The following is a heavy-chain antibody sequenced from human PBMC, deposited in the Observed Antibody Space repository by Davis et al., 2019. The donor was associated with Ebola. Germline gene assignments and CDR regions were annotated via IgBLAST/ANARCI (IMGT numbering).Heavy chain of an antibody. V-gene: IGHV3-23*01. Sequence: PGGSLRLSCAASGFTFSSYWMSWVRQAPGKGLEWVSAISGSGGSTYYADSVKGRFTISRDNAKNSLYLQMNSLRAEDTAVYYCASPIHSLYYGDLPGSVCYWGQGTLVTVSS. CDR2: ISGSGGST. CDR1: GFTFSSYW. D-gene: IGHD4-17*01. J-gene: IGHJ4*02. CDR3: ASPIHSLYYGDLPGSVCY.